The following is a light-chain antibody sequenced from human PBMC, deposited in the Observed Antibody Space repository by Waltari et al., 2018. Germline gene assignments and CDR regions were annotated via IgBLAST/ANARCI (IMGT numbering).Light chain of an antibody. Sequence: DIQMTQSPSSVSASVGDTVTITCRASQGISIWLAWYQQKPGRTPDLLIYAASSLQSGVPSRFSGSGSGTDFTLTITRLQPEDFATYYCQQANSFPFTFGQGTKVEIK. CDR3: QQANSFPFT. CDR2: AAS. V-gene: IGKV1D-12*01. J-gene: IGKJ1*01. CDR1: QGISIW.